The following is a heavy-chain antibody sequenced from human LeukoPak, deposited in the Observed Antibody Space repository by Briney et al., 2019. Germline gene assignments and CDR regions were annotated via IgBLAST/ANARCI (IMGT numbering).Heavy chain of an antibody. D-gene: IGHD4-11*01. J-gene: IGHJ4*02. CDR3: VEDDTVLHF. CDR2: IRPDGGKK. CDR1: GLTFSTCV. V-gene: IGHV3-30*02. Sequence: GGSLSLLCSASGLTFSTCVMHWVRQAPSRGLEWLTLIRPDGGKKFYSDSVKGRFTVSRDNFKNMLYLEMNSLRSEDTAVYYCVEDDTVLHFWGQGTLVSVSS.